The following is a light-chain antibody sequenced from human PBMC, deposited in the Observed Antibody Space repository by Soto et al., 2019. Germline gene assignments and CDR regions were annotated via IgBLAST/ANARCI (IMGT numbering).Light chain of an antibody. J-gene: IGKJ4*01. CDR1: QSVSNS. Sequence: ETVMTQSPATLSVSPGERVTLSCRASQSVSNSRLAWYQQKPGQAPRLLIYGASTRATGIPARFSGSGSGTEFTLTISSLQSEDFAVYYCQQYNNWPLTFGGGTKVEI. V-gene: IGKV3-15*01. CDR3: QQYNNWPLT. CDR2: GAS.